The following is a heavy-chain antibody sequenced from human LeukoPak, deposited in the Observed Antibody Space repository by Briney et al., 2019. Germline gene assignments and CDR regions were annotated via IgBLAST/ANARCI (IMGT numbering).Heavy chain of an antibody. CDR2: ISGPGGNT. CDR1: GVTFSNYA. V-gene: IGHV3-23*01. CDR3: AKVPSTYDFWSGFSDCYFDF. Sequence: GGSLRLSCAASGVTFSNYAMSWVRQAPGKGLEWVSAISGPGGNTYHADSVKGRFTISRDISKNTLYLQMNSLRAEDTAVYYCAKVPSTYDFWSGFSDCYFDFCGQGTLVTVSS. J-gene: IGHJ4*02. D-gene: IGHD3-3*01.